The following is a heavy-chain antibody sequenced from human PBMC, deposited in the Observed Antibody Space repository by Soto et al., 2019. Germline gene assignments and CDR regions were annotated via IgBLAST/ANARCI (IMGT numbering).Heavy chain of an antibody. CDR3: AKDEGDSSGYLDY. Sequence: ESGGGVVQPGRSLRLSCAASGFTFSSYGMHWVRQAPGKGLEWVAVISYDGSNKYYADSVKGRFTISRDNSKNTLYLQMNSLRAEDTAVYYCAKDEGDSSGYLDYWGQGTLVTVSS. CDR1: GFTFSSYG. D-gene: IGHD3-22*01. J-gene: IGHJ4*02. V-gene: IGHV3-30*18. CDR2: ISYDGSNK.